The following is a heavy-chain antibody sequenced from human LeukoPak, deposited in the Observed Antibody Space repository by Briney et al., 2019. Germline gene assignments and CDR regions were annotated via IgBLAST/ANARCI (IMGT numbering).Heavy chain of an antibody. CDR3: AKAGHGSLWFDP. J-gene: IGHJ5*02. CDR1: GDSVSSNNAA. Sequence: SETLSLTCDISGDSVSSNNAAWNCIRQSPSRGLELLGKTWYMTKWYNEYAVSVQGRPTINPDTSKNQFTRRLNSVTPEDRAGYFCAKAGHGSLWFDPWGQGTLVTVSS. V-gene: IGHV6-1*01. D-gene: IGHD6-19*01. CDR2: TWYMTKWYN.